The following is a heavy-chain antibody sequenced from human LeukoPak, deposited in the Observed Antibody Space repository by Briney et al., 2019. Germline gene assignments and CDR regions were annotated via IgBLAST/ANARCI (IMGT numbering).Heavy chain of an antibody. V-gene: IGHV5-51*01. J-gene: IGHJ4*02. CDR3: ARLLLYYDILTGYPDY. CDR2: IYPGDSDT. Sequence: GESLKISCKGSGYSFTSYWIGWESQMPGKVLEWMGIIYPGDSDTRYSPSFQGQVTISADKSISTAYLQWSSLKASDTAMYYCARLLLYYDILTGYPDYWGQGTLVTVSS. CDR1: GYSFTSYW. D-gene: IGHD3-9*01.